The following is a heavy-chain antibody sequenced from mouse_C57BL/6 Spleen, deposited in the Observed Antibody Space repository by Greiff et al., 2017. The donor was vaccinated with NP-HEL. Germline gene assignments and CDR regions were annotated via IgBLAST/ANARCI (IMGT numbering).Heavy chain of an antibody. J-gene: IGHJ2*01. V-gene: IGHV3-6*01. CDR3: ATYYGTYFDY. D-gene: IGHD1-1*01. CDR2: ISYDGSN. CDR1: GYSITSGYY. Sequence: VQLKESGPGLVKPSQSLSLTCSVTGYSITSGYYWNWIRQFPGNKLEWMGYISYDGSNNYNPSLKNRISITRDTSKNQSFLKLNSVTTEDTATYYCATYYGTYFDYWGQGTTLTVSS.